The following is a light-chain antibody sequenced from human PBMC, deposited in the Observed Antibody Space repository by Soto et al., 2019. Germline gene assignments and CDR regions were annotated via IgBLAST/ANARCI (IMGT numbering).Light chain of an antibody. V-gene: IGKV3-20*01. CDR1: HSVIRN. CDR3: QQYGSATTT. Sequence: IEMTQSPATLSFSQGERATLSXRASHSVIRNLFWYQQKAGXAPRXXXDGXSTMATGSPDRFSGSGSGTDFTLTISRLEPEDFAVYYCQQYGSATTTFGQGTKVDIK. J-gene: IGKJ1*01. CDR2: GXS.